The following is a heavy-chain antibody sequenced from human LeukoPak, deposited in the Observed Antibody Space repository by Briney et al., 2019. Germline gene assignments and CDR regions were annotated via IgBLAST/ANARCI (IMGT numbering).Heavy chain of an antibody. Sequence: PGGSLRLSCAASGLTVSSNYMSWVRQAPGEGLEWVSVIYSAGSSFDGSSHYADSVKGRFTISRHDSENTVYLQMNSLRVEDTAVYYCASSFHSERRGYHRPTETWGQGTLGTVAA. J-gene: IGHJ5*02. V-gene: IGHV3-53*04. CDR1: GLTVSSNY. CDR2: IYSAGSS. CDR3: ASSFHSERRGYHRPTET. D-gene: IGHD3-22*01.